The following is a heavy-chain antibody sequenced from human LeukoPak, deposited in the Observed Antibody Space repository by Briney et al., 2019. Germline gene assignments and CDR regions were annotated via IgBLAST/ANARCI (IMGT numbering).Heavy chain of an antibody. CDR2: INEDGSQK. CDR1: GFTFTNYW. D-gene: IGHD6-6*01. CDR3: ASSTYSSSPS. Sequence: PGGSLRLSCAASGFTFTNYWMSWVRQAPGKGLEWVANINEDGSQKYYVGSVEGRFTISRDNAKNSLYPQMNSLRAEDTAVYYCASSTYSSSPSWGQGTLVTVSS. J-gene: IGHJ5*02. V-gene: IGHV3-7*01.